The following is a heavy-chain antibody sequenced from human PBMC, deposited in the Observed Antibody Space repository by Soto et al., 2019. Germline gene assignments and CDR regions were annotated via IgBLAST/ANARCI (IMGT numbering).Heavy chain of an antibody. V-gene: IGHV4-30-4*01. CDR1: GGSISSGNYY. CDR2: ISYSGTT. D-gene: IGHD4-17*01. J-gene: IGHJ4*02. Sequence: QVQLQESGPGLVKPSQTLSLTCTVSGGSISSGNYYWSWIRQPPGKGLEWIGFISYSGTTHYSASRRSRVSISGDTSKKQFSLDLSSVTAADTAVYYCATMGTPVTGLYYFDYWGQGTLVTVSS. CDR3: ATMGTPVTGLYYFDY.